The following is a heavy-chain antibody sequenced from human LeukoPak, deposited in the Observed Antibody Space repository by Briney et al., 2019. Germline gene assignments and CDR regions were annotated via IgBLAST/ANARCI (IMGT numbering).Heavy chain of an antibody. CDR2: INAGNGNT. Sequence: ASVKVSCKASGYTFTSYAMHWVRQAPGQRLEWMGWINAGNGNTKYSQKFQGRVTITRDTSASTAYMELSSLRSEDTAVYYCARVAGQQLAGVYYYGMDVWGQGTTVTVSS. CDR1: GYTFTSYA. CDR3: ARVAGQQLAGVYYYGMDV. V-gene: IGHV1-3*01. J-gene: IGHJ6*02. D-gene: IGHD6-13*01.